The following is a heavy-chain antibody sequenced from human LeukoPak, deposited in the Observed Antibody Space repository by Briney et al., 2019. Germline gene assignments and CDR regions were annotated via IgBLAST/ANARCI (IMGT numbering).Heavy chain of an antibody. CDR2: ITDSGDTT. CDR1: GFTFSSDA. J-gene: IGHJ4*02. D-gene: IGHD1-1*01. V-gene: IGHV3-23*01. CDR3: ARDRDTAYNPFDY. Sequence: PGGSLRLSCAASGFTFSSDAMTWVRQAPGKGLEWVSTITDSGDTTQYADSVKGRFTISRDNAKNSLYLQMDSLRAEDTAVYYCARDRDTAYNPFDYWGQGTLVTVSS.